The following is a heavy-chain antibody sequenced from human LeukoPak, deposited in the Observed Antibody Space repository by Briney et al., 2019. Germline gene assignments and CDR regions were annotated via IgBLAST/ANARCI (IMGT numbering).Heavy chain of an antibody. CDR2: ISSTSSYT. D-gene: IGHD6-13*01. CDR3: AAGTAADY. V-gene: IGHV3-11*03. J-gene: IGHJ4*02. CDR1: GIPFSDYY. Sequence: PGGSLRLSCVVSGIPFSDYYMNWIRQAPGKGLEWISYISSTSSYTDYAASVKGRFTISRDNAQNALFLQMNSLRVEDTAVYYCAAGTAADYWGQGTRVAVSS.